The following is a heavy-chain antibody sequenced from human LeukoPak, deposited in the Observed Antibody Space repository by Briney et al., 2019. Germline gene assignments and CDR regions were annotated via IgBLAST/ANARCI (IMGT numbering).Heavy chain of an antibody. V-gene: IGHV4-4*02. J-gene: IGHJ4*02. CDR1: GGSISSSNR. D-gene: IGHD1-1*01. Sequence: SETLSLTCALSGGSISSSNRWSWFRQPPGKGLEWIGEIYHSGSTNYNPSLKSRVTISVDKSKNQFSLKLSSVTAADTAVYYCGCSPFKNGRRFDYWGQGTLVTVSS. CDR3: GCSPFKNGRRFDY. CDR2: IYHSGST.